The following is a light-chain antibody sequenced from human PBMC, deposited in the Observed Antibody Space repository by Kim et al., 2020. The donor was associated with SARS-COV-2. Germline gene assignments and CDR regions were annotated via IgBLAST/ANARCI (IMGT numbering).Light chain of an antibody. Sequence: DIQMTQSPSSLSASVGDRVTITCRTSQSISSHLNWYHQKPGRAPKLLIYAASTLQGGVPSKFSGSGSETEFTLTISSLQPEDFGTYFCQNSYITPFTLVAGT. CDR3: QNSYITPFT. CDR1: QSISSH. V-gene: IGKV1-39*01. J-gene: IGKJ3*01. CDR2: AAS.